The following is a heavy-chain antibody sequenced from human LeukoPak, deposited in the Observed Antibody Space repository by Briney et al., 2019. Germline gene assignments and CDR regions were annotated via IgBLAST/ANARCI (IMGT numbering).Heavy chain of an antibody. J-gene: IGHJ4*02. V-gene: IGHV3-23*01. CDR1: GCTFSRFT. CDR2: VIGRGDDT. D-gene: IGHD2-21*02. CDR3: AKSSGDWPSPFDY. Sequence: AGETLRLSCSASGCTFSRFTMSWVRQAPAMGMKWVSAVIGRGDDTDYADSVKGRFTVSRDNSRDTLYLQMNSLRVEDTAVYYCAKSSGDWPSPFDYWGQGTLVTVSS.